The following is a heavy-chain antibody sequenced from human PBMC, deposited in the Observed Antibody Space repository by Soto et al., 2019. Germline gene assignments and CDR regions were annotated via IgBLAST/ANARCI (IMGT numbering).Heavy chain of an antibody. V-gene: IGHV4-31*03. D-gene: IGHD6-19*01. J-gene: IGHJ5*02. CDR2: IYYSGST. Sequence: SETLSLTCTVSGGSISSGVYYWSWIRQHPGKGLEWIGYIYYSGSTYYNPSLKSRVTISVDTSKNQFSLKLSSVTAADTAVYYCARGPHHSYSSGWEFDPWGQGTLVTVSS. CDR1: GGSISSGVYY. CDR3: ARGPHHSYSSGWEFDP.